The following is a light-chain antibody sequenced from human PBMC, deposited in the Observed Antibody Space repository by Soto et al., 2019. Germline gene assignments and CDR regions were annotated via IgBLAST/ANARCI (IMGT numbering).Light chain of an antibody. Sequence: DIQMTQYPSTLSASVGDRVTITCRASQTINYWLAWYQQKPGKAPKLLIYDASSLESGVPSRFSGSGSGTDFTLTISSLQPDDFATYYCQQYNRYWTFGQGTKV. CDR3: QQYNRYWT. CDR2: DAS. CDR1: QTINYW. J-gene: IGKJ1*01. V-gene: IGKV1-5*01.